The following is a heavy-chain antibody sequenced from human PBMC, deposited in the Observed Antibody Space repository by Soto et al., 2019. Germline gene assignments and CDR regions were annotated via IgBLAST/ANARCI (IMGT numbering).Heavy chain of an antibody. Sequence: VQLVESGGGVVQPGRSLRLSCAASGFTFSSSGMHWVRQAPGKGLEWVAVISNDGSNKYYADSVKGRFTISRDNSKNTLYLQMNSLRAEDTAVYYCAKKDTGMVGYYYGMDVWGQGTTVTVSS. CDR1: GFTFSSSG. J-gene: IGHJ6*02. CDR3: AKKDTGMVGYYYGMDV. V-gene: IGHV3-30*18. D-gene: IGHD5-18*01. CDR2: ISNDGSNK.